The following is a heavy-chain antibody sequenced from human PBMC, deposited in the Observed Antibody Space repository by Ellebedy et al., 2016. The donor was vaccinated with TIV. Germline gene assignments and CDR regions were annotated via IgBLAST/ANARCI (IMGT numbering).Heavy chain of an antibody. J-gene: IGHJ4*02. Sequence: ASVKVSCKASGYTFTNYFLYWVRQAPGQGLEWMGIINPTSGSSNYAQKFQGRVPMTRDTSTSTVYMVLSSLRSEDTAVYYCARGDNYYYDSSGYYYNYWGQGTLVTVSS. CDR3: ARGDNYYYDSSGYYYNY. CDR1: GYTFTNYF. D-gene: IGHD3-22*01. V-gene: IGHV1-46*01. CDR2: INPTSGSS.